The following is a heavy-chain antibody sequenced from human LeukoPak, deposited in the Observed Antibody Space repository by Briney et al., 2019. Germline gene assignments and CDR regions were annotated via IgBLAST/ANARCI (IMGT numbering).Heavy chain of an antibody. D-gene: IGHD6-19*01. V-gene: IGHV3-64*02. CDR1: GFTFSIYG. CDR3: ARAGFGSGWYMDF. Sequence: GGSLRLSCAASGFTFSIYGMHWVRQAPRKGLEFVSAISSDGSSTHYADSVKGRFTISRDNSKNTLYLRMDSLTTEDMGVYYCARAGFGSGWYMDFLGQGTLVTVSS. CDR2: ISSDGSST. J-gene: IGHJ4*02.